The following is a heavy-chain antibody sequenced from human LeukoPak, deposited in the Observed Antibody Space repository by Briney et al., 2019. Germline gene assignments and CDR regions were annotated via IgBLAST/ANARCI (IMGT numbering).Heavy chain of an antibody. CDR1: GGSISSYY. V-gene: IGHV4-59*12. CDR2: IYHSGST. D-gene: IGHD1-26*01. J-gene: IGHJ3*02. Sequence: KASETLSLTCTVSGGSISSYYWSWIRQPPGKGLEWIGYIYHSGSTNYNPSLKSRVTMSVDTSKNQFSLKLSSVTAADTAVYYCAGSSAVWDPHLDIWGQGTMVTVSS. CDR3: AGSSAVWDPHLDI.